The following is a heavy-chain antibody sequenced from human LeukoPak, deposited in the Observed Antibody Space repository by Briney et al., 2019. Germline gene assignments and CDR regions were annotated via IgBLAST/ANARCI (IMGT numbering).Heavy chain of an antibody. CDR3: ARQAIAAGPNSFDY. D-gene: IGHD6-13*01. CDR1: GYSFTTYW. Sequence: GESLKISCKASGYSFTTYWISWVRQMPGKGLEWMALIYPGDADVRYSLSFQGQVTISADTSISTAYLQWSSLKASDTAMYYCARQAIAAGPNSFDYWGHGTLVTVSS. J-gene: IGHJ4*01. CDR2: IYPGDADV. V-gene: IGHV5-51*01.